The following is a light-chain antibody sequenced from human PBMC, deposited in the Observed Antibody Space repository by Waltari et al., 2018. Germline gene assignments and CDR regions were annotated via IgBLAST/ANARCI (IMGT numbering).Light chain of an antibody. J-gene: IGLJ1*01. CDR1: SSDVGGYKY. CDR3: SSYTRISTFV. CDR2: EVN. V-gene: IGLV2-14*01. Sequence: ISCTGTSSDVGGYKYVSWFQQKPGEVPKLILYEVNNRPSGVSNRFSGSKSGNTASLTISGLQAEDEADYFCSSYTRISTFVFGTGTEVSVL.